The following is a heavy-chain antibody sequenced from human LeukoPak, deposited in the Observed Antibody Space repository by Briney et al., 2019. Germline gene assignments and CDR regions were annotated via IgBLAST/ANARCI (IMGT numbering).Heavy chain of an antibody. CDR2: INPSGGST. CDR1: GYTFTSYY. CDR3: ARDSRQWLRSYYYYYGMDV. V-gene: IGHV1-46*01. J-gene: IGHJ6*02. Sequence: ASVKVSCTAPGYTFTSYYMHWVRQAPGQGLEWMGIINPSGGSTSYAQKFQGRVTMTRDTSTSTVYMELSSLRSEDTAVYYCARDSRQWLRSYYYYYGMDVWGQGTTVTVSS. D-gene: IGHD6-19*01.